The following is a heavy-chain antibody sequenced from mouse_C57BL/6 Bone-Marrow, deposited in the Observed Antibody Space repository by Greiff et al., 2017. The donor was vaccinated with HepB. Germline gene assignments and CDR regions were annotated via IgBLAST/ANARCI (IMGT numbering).Heavy chain of an antibody. Sequence: EVKLVESGGGLVKPGGSLKLSCAASGFTFSSYAMSWVRQTPEKRLAWVATISDGGSYTYYPDNVKGRFTISRDNAKNNLYLQMSHLKSEDTAMYYCAREGYDYDEEGVSFGAYWGQGTLVTVSA. CDR3: AREGYDYDEEGVSFGAY. CDR1: GFTFSSYA. D-gene: IGHD2-4*01. J-gene: IGHJ3*01. CDR2: ISDGGSYT. V-gene: IGHV5-4*01.